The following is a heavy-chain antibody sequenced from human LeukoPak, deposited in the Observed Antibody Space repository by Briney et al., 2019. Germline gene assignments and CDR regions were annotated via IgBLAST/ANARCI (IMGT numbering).Heavy chain of an antibody. D-gene: IGHD3-10*01. Sequence: ASVKVSCKASGYTFTNYDIMWVRQATGQGPEWMGWMNSNSGNTGYAQKFQGRVTMTRDTSINTAYMELHSLTSEDTAVYYCGEGRGGTVVRGYLDYWGQGTLVTVSS. CDR1: GYTFTNYD. V-gene: IGHV1-8*01. J-gene: IGHJ4*02. CDR3: GEGRGGTVVRGYLDY. CDR2: MNSNSGNT.